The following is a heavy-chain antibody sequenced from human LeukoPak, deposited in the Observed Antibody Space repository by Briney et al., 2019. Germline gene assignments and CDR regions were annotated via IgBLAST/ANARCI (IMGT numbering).Heavy chain of an antibody. J-gene: IGHJ4*02. V-gene: IGHV1-69*13. CDR1: GGTFSSLT. CDR3: ADLLYCSSSSCYEPFNQT. D-gene: IGHD2-2*01. Sequence: ASVKVSCKASGGTFSSLTINWVRQAPGQGLEWMGGIIPIFGRANYAQKFQGRVTITADDSTSTAYMELSSLRSEDTAVYYCADLLYCSSSSCYEPFNQTWGQGTLVTVSP. CDR2: IIPIFGRA.